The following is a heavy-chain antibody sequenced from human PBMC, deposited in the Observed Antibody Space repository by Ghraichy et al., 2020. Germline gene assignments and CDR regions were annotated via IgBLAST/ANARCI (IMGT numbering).Heavy chain of an antibody. CDR2: IWYDGSNK. D-gene: IGHD5-18*01. V-gene: IGHV3-33*08. CDR1: GFTFSSYG. J-gene: IGHJ6*02. Sequence: GGSLRLSCAASGFTFSSYGMHWVRQAPGKGLEWVAVIWYDGSNKYYADSVKGRFTISRDNSKNTLYLQMNSLRAEDTAVYYCAREEGYGKTNYYYYYGMDVWGQGTTVTVSS. CDR3: AREEGYGKTNYYYYYGMDV.